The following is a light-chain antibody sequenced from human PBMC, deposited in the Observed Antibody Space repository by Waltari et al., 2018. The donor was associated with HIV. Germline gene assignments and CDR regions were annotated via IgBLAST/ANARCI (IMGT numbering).Light chain of an antibody. CDR2: NTD. CDR3: VLYMASGRV. CDR1: SVPLAPPYY. V-gene: IGLV8-61*01. Sequence: SVVTQQTLFPVSLGGTITLTCGLCSVPLAPPYYPSWYQQTAGQPPRTLIYNTDIRSSGVPDRFSGSIVGNKAALTITGAQSEDESDYYCVLYMASGRVFGGGTRLTVL. J-gene: IGLJ3*02.